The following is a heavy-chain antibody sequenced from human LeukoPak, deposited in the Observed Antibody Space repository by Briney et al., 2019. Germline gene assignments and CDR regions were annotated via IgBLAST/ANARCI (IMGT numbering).Heavy chain of an antibody. CDR1: GFTFSSSW. Sequence: GGSLRLSCAASGFTFSSSWMSWVRQAPGKGLEWVANIKQDGSEKYYVDSVKGRFTISRDNAKNSLYLQMNSLRAEDTAVYFCARVVPPLYHFDYWGQGTLVTDPS. CDR3: ARVVPPLYHFDY. CDR2: IKQDGSEK. V-gene: IGHV3-7*01. D-gene: IGHD2-2*02. J-gene: IGHJ4*02.